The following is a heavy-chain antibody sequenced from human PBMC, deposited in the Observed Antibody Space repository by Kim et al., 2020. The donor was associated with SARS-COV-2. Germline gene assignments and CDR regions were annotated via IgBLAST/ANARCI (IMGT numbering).Heavy chain of an antibody. D-gene: IGHD1-26*01. CDR3: ARDRGVVGATMRADAFDI. Sequence: SVKVSCKASGGTFSSYAISWVRQAPGQGLEWMGGIIPIFGTANYAQKFQGRVTITADESTSTAYMELSSLRSEDTAVYYCARDRGVVGATMRADAFDIWGQGTMVTVSS. CDR2: IIPIFGTA. CDR1: GGTFSSYA. V-gene: IGHV1-69*13. J-gene: IGHJ3*02.